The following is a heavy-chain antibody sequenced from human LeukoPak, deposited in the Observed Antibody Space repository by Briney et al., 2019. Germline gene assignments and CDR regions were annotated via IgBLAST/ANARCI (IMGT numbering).Heavy chain of an antibody. D-gene: IGHD2-15*01. J-gene: IGHJ4*02. Sequence: SSETLSLTCTVSGGSISSYYWSWIRQPPGKGLEWIGETNHSGSTNYNPSLKSRVTISVDTSKNQFSLKLSSVTAADTAVYYCARAREPYCSGGSCYSSGPFDYWGQGTLVTVSS. CDR1: GGSISSYY. CDR2: TNHSGST. CDR3: ARAREPYCSGGSCYSSGPFDY. V-gene: IGHV4-34*01.